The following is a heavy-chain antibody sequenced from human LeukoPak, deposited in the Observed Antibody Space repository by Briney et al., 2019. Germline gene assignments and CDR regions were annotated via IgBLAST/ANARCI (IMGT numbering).Heavy chain of an antibody. Sequence: SETLSLTCTVSGGSISSYYWSWIRQPPGKGLEWIGYIYTSGSTNYNPSLKSRVTISVDTSKNQFSLKLSSVTAADTAVYYCARLVDNWFDPWGQGTLVTVSS. CDR3: ARLVDNWFDP. D-gene: IGHD6-6*01. CDR2: IYTSGST. J-gene: IGHJ5*02. V-gene: IGHV4-4*09. CDR1: GGSISSYY.